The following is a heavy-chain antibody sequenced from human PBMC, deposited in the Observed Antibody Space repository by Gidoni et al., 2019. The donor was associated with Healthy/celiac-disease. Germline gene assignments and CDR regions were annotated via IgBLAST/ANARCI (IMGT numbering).Heavy chain of an antibody. D-gene: IGHD2-2*01. Sequence: QVQLVQSGAEVKKPGASVKVSCKASGYTFTSCGISWVRPAPGQGREWMGWISAYNGNTNYAQKLQGRVTMTTDTSTSTAYMELRSLRSDDTAVYYCARDLRDIVVVPAAMWQYYYYYGMDVWGQGTTVTVSS. CDR3: ARDLRDIVVVPAAMWQYYYYYGMDV. CDR1: GYTFTSCG. J-gene: IGHJ6*02. V-gene: IGHV1-18*01. CDR2: ISAYNGNT.